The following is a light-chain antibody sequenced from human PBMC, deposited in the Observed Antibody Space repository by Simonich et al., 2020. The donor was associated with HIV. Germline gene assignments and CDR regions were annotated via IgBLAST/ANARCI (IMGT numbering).Light chain of an antibody. Sequence: SYELTQPPSVSVSPGQTARITCSGDSLPKKYAYSYQQNSGQDPVLVIFDDTKRPSGIPERVTGYSAWKMATLTISGAQVEDEADDDCYSTDNSGNHRVFGGGTKLTVL. V-gene: IGLV3-10*01. CDR1: SLPKKY. CDR3: YSTDNSGNHRV. J-gene: IGLJ2*01. CDR2: DDT.